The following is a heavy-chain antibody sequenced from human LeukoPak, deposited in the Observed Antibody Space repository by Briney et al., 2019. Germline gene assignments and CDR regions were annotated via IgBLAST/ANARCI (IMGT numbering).Heavy chain of an antibody. J-gene: IGHJ4*02. V-gene: IGHV4-39*07. D-gene: IGHD5-24*01. CDR3: ARALAEMATILDY. CDR1: GGSISSSSYY. CDR2: IYYSGST. Sequence: PSETLSLTCTVSGGSISSSSYYWGWIRQPPGKGLEWIGSIYYSGSTYYNPSLKSRVTISVDKSKNQFSLKLSSVTAADTAVYYCARALAEMATILDYWGQGTLVTVSS.